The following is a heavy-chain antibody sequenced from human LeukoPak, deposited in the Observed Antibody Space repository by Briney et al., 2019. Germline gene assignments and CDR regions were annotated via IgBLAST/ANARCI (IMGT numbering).Heavy chain of an antibody. CDR1: GGTFSSYA. CDR3: ARDGVYDSSGYYPHFDY. D-gene: IGHD3-22*01. J-gene: IGHJ4*02. CDR2: IIPIFGTA. Sequence: SVKVSCKASGGTFSSYAISWVRQAPGQGLEWMGGIIPIFGTANCAQKFQGRVTITADESTSTAYMELSSLRSEDTAVYYCARDGVYDSSGYYPHFDYWGQGTLVTVSS. V-gene: IGHV1-69*13.